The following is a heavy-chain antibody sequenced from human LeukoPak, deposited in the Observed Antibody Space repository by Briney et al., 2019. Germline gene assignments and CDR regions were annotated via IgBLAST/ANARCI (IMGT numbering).Heavy chain of an antibody. CDR1: GFTFSNAW. CDR2: IKSKTDGGTT. J-gene: IGHJ5*02. Sequence: PGGSLRLSCAASGFTFSNAWMSWVRQAPGKGLEWVGRIKSKTDGGTTDYAAPVKGRFTISRDDSKNTLYLQMNSLTTEDTAVYYCTTDQIAAAGIIWFDPWGQGTLVTVSS. V-gene: IGHV3-15*01. D-gene: IGHD6-13*01. CDR3: TTDQIAAAGIIWFDP.